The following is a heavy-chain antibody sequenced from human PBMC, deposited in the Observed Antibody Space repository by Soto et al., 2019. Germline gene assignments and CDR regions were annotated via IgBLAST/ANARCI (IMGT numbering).Heavy chain of an antibody. CDR3: ASRGGLVRGNYYGMDV. D-gene: IGHD3-10*01. CDR2: ISSSSTTM. J-gene: IGHJ6*02. Sequence: QLVESGGDLVQPGGSLRLSCAASGFTFSSYSMNWVRQAPGKGLEWISYISSSSTTMYYADSVKGRFTISRDNAENXLHLQMNSLRAEDTAVYYCASRGGLVRGNYYGMDVWGQGTTVTVSS. V-gene: IGHV3-48*01. CDR1: GFTFSSYS.